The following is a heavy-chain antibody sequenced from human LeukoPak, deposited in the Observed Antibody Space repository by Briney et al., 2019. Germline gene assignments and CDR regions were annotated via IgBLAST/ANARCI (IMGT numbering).Heavy chain of an antibody. Sequence: AGGSLRLSCAASGFTFSIYGMHWVRQAPGKGLEWVTFIRSDGTKTHYADSVKGRFTISRDNAKNSLYLQMNSLRAEDTAVYYCARDLGGTAMEFDYWGQGTLVTVSS. CDR2: IRSDGTKT. D-gene: IGHD5-18*01. CDR1: GFTFSIYG. J-gene: IGHJ4*02. CDR3: ARDLGGTAMEFDY. V-gene: IGHV3-30*02.